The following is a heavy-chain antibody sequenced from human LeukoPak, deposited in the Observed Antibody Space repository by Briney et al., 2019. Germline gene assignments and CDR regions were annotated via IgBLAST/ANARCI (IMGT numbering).Heavy chain of an antibody. CDR2: IYTSGST. V-gene: IGHV4-61*02. J-gene: IGHJ6*02. CDR1: GGSVSSGDYY. D-gene: IGHD4-23*01. CDR3: ARVGTRTYYYGMDV. Sequence: SETLSLTCTVTGGSVSSGDYYWTWIRQPAGKGLEWIGRIYTSGSTSYSPSLKSRVTISLDTSKNQFSLKLSSVTAADTAVYYCARVGTRTYYYGMDVWGQGTTVTVSS.